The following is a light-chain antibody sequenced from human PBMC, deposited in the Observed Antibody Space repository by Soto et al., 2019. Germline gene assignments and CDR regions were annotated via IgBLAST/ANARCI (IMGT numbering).Light chain of an antibody. V-gene: IGKV1-39*01. CDR3: QQSYSTPPIT. CDR1: QSISSY. J-gene: IGKJ5*01. CDR2: AAS. Sequence: DIQITQSPSSLSAFVGDTVIISCRASQSISSYLNWYQQKPGKAPKLLIYAASSLQSGVPSRFSGSGSGTDFTLTISSLQPEDFATYYCQQSYSTPPITFGQGTRLEI.